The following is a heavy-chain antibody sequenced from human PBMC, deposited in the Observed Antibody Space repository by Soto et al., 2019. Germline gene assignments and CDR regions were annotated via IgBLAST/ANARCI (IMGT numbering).Heavy chain of an antibody. Sequence: EVQLLESGGDLVHPGGSLRLSCAASGFTFSKFVMRWVRQTPGKGLEWVSTITETGGDTYYTDSVKGRFTISRDNSKNTLYLQMTSLRAEDTALYYCTKASPDRHHMDVWGQGTTVTVSS. V-gene: IGHV3-23*01. CDR2: ITETGGDT. J-gene: IGHJ6*02. CDR1: GFTFSKFV. CDR3: TKASPDRHHMDV.